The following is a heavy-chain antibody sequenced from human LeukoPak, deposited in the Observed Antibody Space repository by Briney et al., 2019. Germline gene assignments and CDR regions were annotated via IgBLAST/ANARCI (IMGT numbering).Heavy chain of an antibody. J-gene: IGHJ4*02. CDR2: ISGSGGST. V-gene: IGHV3-23*01. CDR3: AKADNYYDDSGYYYGTDY. D-gene: IGHD3-22*01. CDR1: GFTFSSYA. Sequence: GGSLRLSCAASGFTFSSYAMSWVRQAPGKGLEWVSAISGSGGSTYYADSVKGRFTISRDNSKNTLYLQMNSLRAEDTAVYYCAKADNYYDDSGYYYGTDYWGQGTLVTVSS.